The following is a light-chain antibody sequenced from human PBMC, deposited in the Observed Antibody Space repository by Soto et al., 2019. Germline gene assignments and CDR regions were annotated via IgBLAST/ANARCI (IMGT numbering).Light chain of an antibody. V-gene: IGKV1-39*01. CDR3: QQSYTTPRT. CDR2: AAS. J-gene: IGKJ1*01. CDR1: QSISSY. Sequence: DIEMTQSPSSLSASVGDRVTITCRASQSISSYLNWYQQKPGTAPNLLIYAASTLQSGVPSRFSAYGSETDFTLTISNLQAEDFATYYGQQSYTTPRTFGQGTKVEVK.